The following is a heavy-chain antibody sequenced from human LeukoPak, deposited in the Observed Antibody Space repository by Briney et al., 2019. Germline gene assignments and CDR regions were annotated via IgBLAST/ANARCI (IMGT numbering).Heavy chain of an antibody. CDR3: ARGLGDYNTDWFPVSGY. CDR2: MNPGNGDT. J-gene: IGHJ4*02. CDR1: GYTFTTHD. Sequence: ASVKVSCKASGYTFTTHDLTWVRQATGQGLERMGWMNPGNGDTAYAQKFQGRVAMTRDTSMSTAYMELNNLGSEDTAIYYCARGLGDYNTDWFPVSGYWGQGTPVTVSS. D-gene: IGHD3-9*01. V-gene: IGHV1-8*01.